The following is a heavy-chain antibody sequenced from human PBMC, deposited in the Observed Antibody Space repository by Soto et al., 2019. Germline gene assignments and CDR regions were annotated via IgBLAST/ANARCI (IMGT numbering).Heavy chain of an antibody. CDR1: GGSISSSRYY. D-gene: IGHD1-26*01. Sequence: SETLSLTCTVSGGSISSSRYYWGWIRQPPGKGLEWIGSIYYSGSTYYNPSLKGRVTISVDTSKNQFSLKLSSVTAADTAVYYGARHTTDVGADYWGQGTLVTVSS. CDR3: ARHTTDVGADY. CDR2: IYYSGST. V-gene: IGHV4-39*01. J-gene: IGHJ4*02.